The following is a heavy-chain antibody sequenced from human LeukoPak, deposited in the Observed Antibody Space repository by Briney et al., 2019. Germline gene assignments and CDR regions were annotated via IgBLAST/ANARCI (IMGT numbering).Heavy chain of an antibody. CDR3: ASAYSSSSALRY. Sequence: SETLSLTCTVSGYSISSDYYWGWIRQPPGKGLEWMGSIYHSGSTYYNPSLKSRVTISVDTSKNQFSLKLNSVTAADTAVYYCASAYSSSSALRYWGQGTLVTVSS. CDR1: GYSISSDYY. V-gene: IGHV4-38-2*02. J-gene: IGHJ4*02. CDR2: IYHSGST. D-gene: IGHD6-6*01.